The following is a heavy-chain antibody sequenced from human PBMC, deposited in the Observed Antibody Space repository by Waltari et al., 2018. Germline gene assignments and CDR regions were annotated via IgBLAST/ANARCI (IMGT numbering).Heavy chain of an antibody. D-gene: IGHD6-19*01. V-gene: IGHV4-38-2*02. Sequence: QVQLQESGPGLVKPSETLSLTCTVSGYSISSGYYWGWIRQPPGKGLEWIGSIYHSGSTYYNPSLKSRVTISVDTSKNQFSLKLSSVTAADTAVYYCAGAGSIAVPSYFDYWGQGTLVTVSS. CDR1: GYSISSGYY. J-gene: IGHJ4*02. CDR3: AGAGSIAVPSYFDY. CDR2: IYHSGST.